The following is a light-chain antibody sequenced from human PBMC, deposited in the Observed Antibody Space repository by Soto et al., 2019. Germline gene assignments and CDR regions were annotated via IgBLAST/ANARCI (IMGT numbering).Light chain of an antibody. J-gene: IGKJ1*01. V-gene: IGKV3-20*01. CDR3: QQYGSAPRT. Sequence: EVVVTQSPATLSVSPGERATLSCRASQSVSSSFLSWYQQKPGQSPRLLIYGASGRATGIPDRFSGSGSGTDFTLTISSLEPEDFAVYYCQQYGSAPRTFGQGTKVDI. CDR1: QSVSSSF. CDR2: GAS.